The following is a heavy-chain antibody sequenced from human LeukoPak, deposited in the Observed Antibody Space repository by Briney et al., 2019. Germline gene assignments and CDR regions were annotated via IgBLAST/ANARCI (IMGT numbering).Heavy chain of an antibody. J-gene: IGHJ4*02. CDR1: GFTFSSYA. D-gene: IGHD2-2*01. V-gene: IGHV3-64*01. Sequence: GGSLRLSCAASGFTFSSYAMSWVRQAPGKGLEYVSAIVSNGGSTYYANSVKGRFTISRDNSKNTLYLQMGSLRAEDMAVYYCARGCSSTSCYEAPYFFDYWGQGTLVTVSS. CDR2: IVSNGGST. CDR3: ARGCSSTSCYEAPYFFDY.